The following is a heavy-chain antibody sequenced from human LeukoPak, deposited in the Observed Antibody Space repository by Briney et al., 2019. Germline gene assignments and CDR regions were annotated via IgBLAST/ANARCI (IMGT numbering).Heavy chain of an antibody. CDR2: IRGSGDST. V-gene: IGHV3-23*01. J-gene: IGHJ4*02. Sequence: GGSLRLSCAASGFSFSSYTLSWVRQAPGKGLEWVAIIRGSGDSTYNADSVKGRFTISRDNSKNMLYLEMTSLRAEDTALYYCAKGVAMTVCASDHWGQGTLVTVSS. CDR3: AKGVAMTVCASDH. CDR1: GFSFSSYT. D-gene: IGHD2-21*02.